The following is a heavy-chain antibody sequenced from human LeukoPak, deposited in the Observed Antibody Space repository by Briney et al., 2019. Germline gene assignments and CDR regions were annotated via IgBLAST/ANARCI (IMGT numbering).Heavy chain of an antibody. V-gene: IGHV3-30*03. CDR1: GFTFSRHG. Sequence: GGSLRLSCAASGFTFSRHGMHWVRRAPGKGLEWVTIISYDGSNTYYADSVKGRFTISRDNSKNMLFLQMNSLRVEDTADYYCARHPGDFTGIVNYYYMDVWGKGTAVTVSS. CDR3: ARHPGDFTGIVNYYYMDV. D-gene: IGHD1-26*01. J-gene: IGHJ6*03. CDR2: ISYDGSNT.